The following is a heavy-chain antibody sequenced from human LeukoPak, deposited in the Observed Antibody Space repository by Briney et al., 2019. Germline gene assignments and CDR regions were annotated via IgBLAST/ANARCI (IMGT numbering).Heavy chain of an antibody. CDR1: GGSISSYY. J-gene: IGHJ3*02. CDR2: IYYSGST. D-gene: IGHD7-27*01. Sequence: SETLSLTCTVSGGSISSYYWSWIRQPPGKGLEWIGYIYYSGSTNYNPSLKGRVTISVDTSKNQFSLKLSSVTAADTAVYYCVGATPGAYGFDIWGQGTMVTVSS. V-gene: IGHV4-59*01. CDR3: VGATPGAYGFDI.